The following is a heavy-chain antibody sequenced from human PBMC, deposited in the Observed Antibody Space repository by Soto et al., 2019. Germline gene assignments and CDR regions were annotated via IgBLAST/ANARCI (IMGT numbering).Heavy chain of an antibody. J-gene: IGHJ4*02. CDR3: ARDKTIPAAGPFDY. CDR1: GFTLSSYG. Sequence: ESGGGVVQPGRSLRLSCAASGFTLSSYGMHWVRQAPGKGLEWVAVIWYDGSIEYYADSVKGRLTISRDNSKNTLYLQMNSLRAEDTAVYYCARDKTIPAAGPFDYWGQGTLVTVSS. D-gene: IGHD6-13*01. V-gene: IGHV3-33*01. CDR2: IWYDGSIE.